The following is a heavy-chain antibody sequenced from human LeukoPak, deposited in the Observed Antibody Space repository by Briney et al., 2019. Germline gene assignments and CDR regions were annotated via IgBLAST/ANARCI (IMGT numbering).Heavy chain of an antibody. J-gene: IGHJ4*02. V-gene: IGHV3-15*01. CDR1: GFTFSNAW. CDR2: IKSKTDGGTT. CDR3: TTRGPVDY. Sequence: GGSLGLSCAASGFTFSNAWMSWVRQAPGKGLEWVGHIKSKTDGGTTDYAAPVKGRFTISRDDSKNTLYLQMNSLKTEDTAVYYCTTRGPVDYWGQGTLVTVSS. D-gene: IGHD3-10*01.